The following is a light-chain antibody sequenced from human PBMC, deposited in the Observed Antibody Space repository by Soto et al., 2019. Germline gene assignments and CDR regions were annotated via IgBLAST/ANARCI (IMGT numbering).Light chain of an antibody. CDR1: QDIRAE. CDR2: GTS. J-gene: IGKJ1*01. V-gene: IGKV1-6*01. CDR3: LQYYDYPRT. Sequence: AIQMTQSPSSLSASVGDRVTITCRASQDIRAELGWYQQKPGEAPKLLVYGTSTLQTGVPSRFSGSGSGADFTLTISSLQPEDFATYYCLQYYDYPRTFGQGTKVEIK.